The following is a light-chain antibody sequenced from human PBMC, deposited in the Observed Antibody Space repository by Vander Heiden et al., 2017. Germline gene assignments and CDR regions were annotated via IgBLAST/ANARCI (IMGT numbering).Light chain of an antibody. CDR3: QQLSNGHPQYT. J-gene: IGKJ2*01. CDR2: DAS. V-gene: IGKV3-11*01. Sequence: EIVLTQSPATLSLSPGERATLSCRASQSVSSYLAWYQQKPGQAPRLLIYDASNRATGIKARFSGSGDGTDFTLTISSREPEDFEVYYCQQLSNGHPQYTFGQGTKLEIK. CDR1: QSVSSY.